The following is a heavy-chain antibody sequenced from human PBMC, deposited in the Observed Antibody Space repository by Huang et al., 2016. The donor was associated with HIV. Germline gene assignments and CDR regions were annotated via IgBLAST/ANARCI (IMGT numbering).Heavy chain of an antibody. V-gene: IGHV4-39*01. CDR1: GGSISTSGSY. D-gene: IGHD6-19*01. J-gene: IGHJ4*02. CDR2: IYYSGSN. CDR3: ARQDTSGWYADPYYFDY. Sequence: QLQLQESGPGLVKPSETLSLTCTVSGGSISTSGSYWGWIRQPPGKGLEWIGSIYYSGSNAYNPALKSGVTISVDTSKSQFSLKLSSVTAADTAVYYCARQDTSGWYADPYYFDYWGQGTLVTVSS.